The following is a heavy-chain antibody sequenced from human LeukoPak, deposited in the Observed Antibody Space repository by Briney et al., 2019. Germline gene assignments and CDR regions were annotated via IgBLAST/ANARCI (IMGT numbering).Heavy chain of an antibody. J-gene: IGHJ5*02. V-gene: IGHV3-48*03. CDR2: ISSSGSNI. CDR1: GFTFSSYE. D-gene: IGHD5-18*01. CDR3: ARGDTAMVSWFDP. Sequence: GGSLRLSCAASGFTFSSYEMNWVRQARGKGLEGVSYISSSGSNIYYADTVKGRFTISRDNPNNSLYLQMNSLRAEDTAVYYCARGDTAMVSWFDPWGQGTLVTFSS.